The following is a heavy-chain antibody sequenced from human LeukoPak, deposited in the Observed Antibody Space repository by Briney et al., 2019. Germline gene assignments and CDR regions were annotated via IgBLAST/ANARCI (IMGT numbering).Heavy chain of an antibody. D-gene: IGHD6-6*01. CDR1: GYTFTSYG. Sequence: ASVKVSCKASGYTFTSYGISWVRQAPGQGLEWMGWINPNSGGTNYAQKFQGRVTMTRDTSISTAYVELSRLRSDDTAVYYCARASKQLAGVEWRGMDVWGQGTTVTVSS. CDR2: INPNSGGT. J-gene: IGHJ6*02. CDR3: ARASKQLAGVEWRGMDV. V-gene: IGHV1-2*02.